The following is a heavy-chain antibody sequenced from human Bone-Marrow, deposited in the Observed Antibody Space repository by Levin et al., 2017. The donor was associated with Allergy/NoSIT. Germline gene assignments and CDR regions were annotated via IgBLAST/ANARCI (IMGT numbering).Heavy chain of an antibody. D-gene: IGHD2-8*01. CDR2: INRDGGDG. V-gene: IGHV3-7*02. CDR3: ARNGAWSFEF. J-gene: IGHJ4*02. Sequence: GGSLRLSCASSGFTFSGYWMAWVRQAPGKGLEWVANINRDGGDGYYVDSVKGRFTISRDNARNSLDLQMNSLRVEATAVYYCARNGAWSFEFWGQGTLVTVSS. CDR1: GFTFSGYW.